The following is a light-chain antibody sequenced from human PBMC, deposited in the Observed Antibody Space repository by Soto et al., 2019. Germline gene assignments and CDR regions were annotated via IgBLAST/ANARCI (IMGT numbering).Light chain of an antibody. Sequence: EIVLTQSPDTLSLSPGERATLSCRTSQSVSSNYLAWYQQKPAQAPRLLIYGASSRATGIPDRFSGSGSGTDFSLTISRLEPEDLAVYYCQQYGTSPRTFGQGTKVQIK. CDR2: GAS. CDR1: QSVSSNY. J-gene: IGKJ1*01. V-gene: IGKV3-20*01. CDR3: QQYGTSPRT.